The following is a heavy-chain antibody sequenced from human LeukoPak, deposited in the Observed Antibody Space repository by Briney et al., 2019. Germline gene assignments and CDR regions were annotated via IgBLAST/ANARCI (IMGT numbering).Heavy chain of an antibody. V-gene: IGHV3-21*01. CDR1: GFTFSSYS. CDR2: ISSSSSYI. J-gene: IGHJ4*02. CDR3: ARASSGWYGNFDY. Sequence: GGSLRLSCAASGFTFSSYSMNWVRQAPGRGLEWVSSISSSSSYIYYADSVKGRFTISRDNAKNSPYLQMNSLRAEDTAVHYCARASSGWYGNFDYWGQGTLVTVSS. D-gene: IGHD6-19*01.